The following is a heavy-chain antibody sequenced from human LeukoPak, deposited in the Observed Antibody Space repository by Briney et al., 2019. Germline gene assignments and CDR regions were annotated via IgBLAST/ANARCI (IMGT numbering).Heavy chain of an antibody. D-gene: IGHD6-13*01. CDR3: AKYSSSWYERNGFDY. J-gene: IGHJ4*02. V-gene: IGHV3-23*01. CDR1: GFTFSSYA. CDR2: ISGSGGST. Sequence: GGSLRLSCAASGFTFSSYAMSWVRQAPGKGLEWVSAISGSGGSTYYADSVKGRFTISRDNSKNTLYLQMNSLRAEDTAVYYCAKYSSSWYERNGFDYWGQGTLVTVSS.